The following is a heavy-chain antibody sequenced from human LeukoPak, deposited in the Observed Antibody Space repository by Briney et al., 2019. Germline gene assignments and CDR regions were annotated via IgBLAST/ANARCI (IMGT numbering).Heavy chain of an antibody. V-gene: IGHV3-33*01. J-gene: IGHJ3*02. CDR2: IWSHGNTK. D-gene: IGHD4-17*01. CDR3: ARDDDYDDHNTFDM. Sequence: GTTLRLSCAASGFVFSTYGMHWVRQAPGKGLEWVAVIWSHGNTKKYADSVTGRFTISRDNSKNTLYLEMNTLRAEDTAVYYCARDDDYDDHNTFDMWGHGTMVTVSS. CDR1: GFVFSTYG.